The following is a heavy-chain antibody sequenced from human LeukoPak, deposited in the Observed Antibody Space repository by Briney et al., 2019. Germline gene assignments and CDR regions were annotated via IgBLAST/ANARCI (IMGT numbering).Heavy chain of an antibody. V-gene: IGHV4-59*01. Sequence: SETLSLTCTVSGGSISSYYWSWIRQPPGKGLEWIGYIYYSGSTNYNPSLKSRVTISVDTSKNQFSLKLSSVTAADTAVYYCARDGYYASTHALDIWGQGTMVTVYS. D-gene: IGHD3-22*01. J-gene: IGHJ3*02. CDR3: ARDGYYASTHALDI. CDR1: GGSISSYY. CDR2: IYYSGST.